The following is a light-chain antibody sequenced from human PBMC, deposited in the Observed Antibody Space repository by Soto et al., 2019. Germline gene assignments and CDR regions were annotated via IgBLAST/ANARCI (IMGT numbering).Light chain of an antibody. J-gene: IGKJ5*01. CDR1: QTISSNY. CDR2: GAS. V-gene: IGKV3-20*01. Sequence: EIVLTQSPGTLSLSPGERATLSCRATQTISSNYLAWYQQKPGQAPRLFIYGASSRATGIPDRFSGSGSGTHFTLTISRLEPEDFALYYCQQYGSSPRITFGQGTRLEIK. CDR3: QQYGSSPRIT.